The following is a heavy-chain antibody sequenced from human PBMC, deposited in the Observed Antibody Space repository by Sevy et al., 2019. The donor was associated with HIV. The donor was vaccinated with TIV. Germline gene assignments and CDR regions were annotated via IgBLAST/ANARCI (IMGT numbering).Heavy chain of an antibody. Sequence: GSLRLSCAASGFTFSSYAMHWVRQAPGKGLEWVAVISYDGSNKYYADSVKGRFTISRDNSENTLYLQMNSLRAEDTAVYYCAREEDSGYWGQGTLVTVSS. CDR2: ISYDGSNK. CDR3: AREEDSGY. CDR1: GFTFSSYA. D-gene: IGHD3-10*01. J-gene: IGHJ4*02. V-gene: IGHV3-30-3*01.